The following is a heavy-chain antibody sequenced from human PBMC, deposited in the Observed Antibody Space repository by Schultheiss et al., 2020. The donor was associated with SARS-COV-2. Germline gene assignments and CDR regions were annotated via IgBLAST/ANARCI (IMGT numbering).Heavy chain of an antibody. J-gene: IGHJ4*02. D-gene: IGHD5-12*01. V-gene: IGHV3-13*01. Sequence: GGSLRLSCAASGFTFSSYDMHWVRQATGKGLEWVSAIGTAGDTYYPGSVKGRFTISRDNAKNSLYLQMNSLRAEDTAVYYCARVAKYSGYDYDYWGQGTLVTVSS. CDR3: ARVAKYSGYDYDY. CDR1: GFTFSSYD. CDR2: IGTAGDT.